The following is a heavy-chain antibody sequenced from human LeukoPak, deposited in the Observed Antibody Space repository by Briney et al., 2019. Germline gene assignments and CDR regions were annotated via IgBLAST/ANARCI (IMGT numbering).Heavy chain of an antibody. J-gene: IGHJ4*02. CDR3: ARGDSSSSEL. Sequence: PSETLSLTCTVSGGSISSGSYYWSWIRQPAGKGLEWIGRIYTSGSTNYNPSLKSRVTLSVDTSKNQFSLRLSSVTAADTAVYYCARGDSSSSELWGQGTLVTVSS. V-gene: IGHV4-61*02. D-gene: IGHD6-6*01. CDR1: GGSISSGSYY. CDR2: IYTSGST.